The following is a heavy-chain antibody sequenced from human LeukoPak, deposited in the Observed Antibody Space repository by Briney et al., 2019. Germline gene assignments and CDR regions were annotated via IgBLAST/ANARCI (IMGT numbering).Heavy chain of an antibody. D-gene: IGHD6-13*01. CDR1: GFTFSSYC. Sequence: PGGSLRLSCAASGFTFSSYCMAWVRQAPGKGLEWVSGISWNSGSIGYVDSVKGRFTISRDNAKNSLYLQMNSLRAEDTAFYYCAKDRVSSSWIHPSFDYWGQGTLVTVSS. CDR3: AKDRVSSSWIHPSFDY. J-gene: IGHJ4*02. V-gene: IGHV3-9*01. CDR2: ISWNSGSI.